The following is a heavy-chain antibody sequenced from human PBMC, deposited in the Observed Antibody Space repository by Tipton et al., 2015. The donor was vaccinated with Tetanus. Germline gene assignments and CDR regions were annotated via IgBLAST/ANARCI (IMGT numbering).Heavy chain of an antibody. CDR1: GGSISSSSYY. D-gene: IGHD3-22*01. CDR2: IYTSGTT. Sequence: LRFSCTVSGGSISSSSYYWSWIRQPAGKGLEWIGRIYTSGTTNYNPSLQSRVTMSVDTSKNQFSLKLSSVTAADTAVYYCARDWGSYYDSSDEADAFDIWGQGTMVTVSS. J-gene: IGHJ3*02. CDR3: ARDWGSYYDSSDEADAFDI. V-gene: IGHV4-61*02.